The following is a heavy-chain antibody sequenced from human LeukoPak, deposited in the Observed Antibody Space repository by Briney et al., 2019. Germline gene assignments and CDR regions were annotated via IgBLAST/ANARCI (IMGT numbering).Heavy chain of an antibody. J-gene: IGHJ5*02. CDR3: ARDRAGRLSDP. CDR1: AYTFTSYG. V-gene: IGHV1-18*01. D-gene: IGHD3-10*01. Sequence: GASVKVSCKASAYTFTSYGISWVRQAPGQGLEWMRRISAYNGNTNYAQKLQGRVTMTTDTSTSTAYMELRSLRSDDTAVYYCARDRAGRLSDPWGQGTLVTVSS. CDR2: ISAYNGNT.